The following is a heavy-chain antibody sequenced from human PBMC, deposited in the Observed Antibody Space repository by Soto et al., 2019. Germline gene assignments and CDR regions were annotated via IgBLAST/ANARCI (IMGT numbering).Heavy chain of an antibody. CDR1: GFTSVDHG. V-gene: IGHV3-9*02. J-gene: IGHJ6*02. Sequence: GGSLRLSCLVSGFTSVDHGMHWVRQSPAKGLEWVSGILWDRGAVGYADSVKGRFTMSRDRAKSAVYLQMNSLRAEDTAVYYCGNDVAPGGSEVWGQGTTVTVSS. CDR2: ILWDRGAV. D-gene: IGHD3-10*01. CDR3: GNDVAPGGSEV.